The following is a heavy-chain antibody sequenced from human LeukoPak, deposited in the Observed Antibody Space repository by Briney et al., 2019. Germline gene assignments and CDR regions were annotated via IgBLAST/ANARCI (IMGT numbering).Heavy chain of an antibody. J-gene: IGHJ4*02. D-gene: IGHD3-3*01. V-gene: IGHV3-23*01. Sequence: GGSLRLSCAASGFTFSSYSMSWVRQAPGKGLEWVSAINSGGTPYYADSVKGRFTISRDNSKNTLYLQMNSLRAEDTAVYYCASASERFLEWLLFPPDYWGQGTLVTVSS. CDR1: GFTFSSYS. CDR2: INSGGTP. CDR3: ASASERFLEWLLFPPDY.